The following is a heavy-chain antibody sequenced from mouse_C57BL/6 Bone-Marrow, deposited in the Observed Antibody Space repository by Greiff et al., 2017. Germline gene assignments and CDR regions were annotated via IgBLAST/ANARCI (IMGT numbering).Heavy chain of an antibody. Sequence: VQLQQSGAELARPGASVKLSCKASGYTFTSYGISWVKQRTGQGLEWIGEIYPRSGNTYYNEKFKGKATLTADKSSSTAYMELRSLTSEDSAVYFCARSPYYYGSWVYYAMDYWGQGTSVTVSS. J-gene: IGHJ4*01. CDR1: GYTFTSYG. D-gene: IGHD1-1*01. CDR3: ARSPYYYGSWVYYAMDY. CDR2: IYPRSGNT. V-gene: IGHV1-81*01.